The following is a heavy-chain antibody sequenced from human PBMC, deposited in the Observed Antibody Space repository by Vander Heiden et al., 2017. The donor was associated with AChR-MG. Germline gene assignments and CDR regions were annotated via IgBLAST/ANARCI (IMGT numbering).Heavy chain of an antibody. Sequence: QVQLVESGGGVVQPGRSLSLSCAASGFTFSSYAMHWVRQAPGKGLEWVAVISYDGSNKYYADSVKGRFTISRDNSKNTLYLQMNSLRAEDTAVYYCARVGYSYGLDYWGQGTLVTVSS. CDR1: GFTFSSYA. V-gene: IGHV3-30-3*01. CDR3: ARVGYSYGLDY. J-gene: IGHJ4*02. D-gene: IGHD5-18*01. CDR2: ISYDGSNK.